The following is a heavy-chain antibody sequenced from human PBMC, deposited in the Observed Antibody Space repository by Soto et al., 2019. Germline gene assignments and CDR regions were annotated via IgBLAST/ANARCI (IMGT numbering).Heavy chain of an antibody. CDR3: ARKDIVVVPADPIYYYYYGMDV. D-gene: IGHD2-2*01. V-gene: IGHV1-69*13. J-gene: IGHJ6*02. CDR2: IIPIFGTA. CDR1: GGTFSSYA. Sequence: SVKVSCKASGGTFSSYAISWVRQAPGQGLEWMGGIIPIFGTANYAQKFQGRVTTTADESTSTAYMELSSPRSEDPAVHYSARKDIVVVPADPIYYYYYGMDVWGQGTTVTVSS.